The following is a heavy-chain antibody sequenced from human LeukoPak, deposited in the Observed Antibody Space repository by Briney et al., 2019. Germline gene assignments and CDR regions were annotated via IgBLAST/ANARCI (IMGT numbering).Heavy chain of an antibody. J-gene: IGHJ4*02. D-gene: IGHD3-16*02. CDR2: IYYSGST. CDR1: GGSISSSSYY. Sequence: SETLSLTCTVSGGSISSSSYYWGWIRQPPGKGLERIGSIYYSGSTYYNPSLKSRVTISVDTSKNQFSLKLSSVTAADTAVYYCARERDDYVWGSYRLDYWGQGTLVTVSS. V-gene: IGHV4-39*07. CDR3: ARERDDYVWGSYRLDY.